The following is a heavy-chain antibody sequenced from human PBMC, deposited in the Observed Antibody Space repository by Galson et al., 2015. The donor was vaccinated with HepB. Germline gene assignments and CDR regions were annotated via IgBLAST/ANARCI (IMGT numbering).Heavy chain of an antibody. CDR1: GYTFRGYF. D-gene: IGHD3-22*01. CDR3: ARATYGYGSSGYYHDAFDL. V-gene: IGHV1-2*04. Sequence: SVKVSCKASGYTFRGYFIHWVRQAPGQGLEWMGWINPANGGTNYARKFQDWVSMTRDTSVSTAYMELRRLKSDDTAVYFCARATYGYGSSGYYHDAFDLWGQGTMVTVSS. CDR2: INPANGGT. J-gene: IGHJ3*01.